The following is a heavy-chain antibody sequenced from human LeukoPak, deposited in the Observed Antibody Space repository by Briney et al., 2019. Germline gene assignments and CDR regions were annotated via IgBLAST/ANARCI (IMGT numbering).Heavy chain of an antibody. V-gene: IGHV4-39*01. J-gene: IGHJ4*02. Sequence: SETLSLTCTVSGGSISSSSYSWGWIRQPPGKGLEWIGDIYYSASTYYNPSLKSRVTISVDTSKNQFSLKLSSVTAADTAVYYCARHFGSMVRGFDYWGQGVLVTVSS. CDR3: ARHFGSMVRGFDY. CDR1: GGSISSSSYS. D-gene: IGHD3-10*01. CDR2: IYYSAST.